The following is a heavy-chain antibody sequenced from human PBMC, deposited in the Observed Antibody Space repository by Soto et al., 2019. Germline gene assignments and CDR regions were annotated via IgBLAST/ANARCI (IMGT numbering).Heavy chain of an antibody. D-gene: IGHD3-10*01. J-gene: IGHJ5*02. V-gene: IGHV4-59*08. CDR3: ARLGDSSGNHAYWFDP. CDR1: GGSISGYY. CDR2: IYNIGST. Sequence: SETLSLTCTVSGGSISGYYWRWLRQPPGKGLEWIGYIYNIGSTNYNPSLRSRVTMSIDTSQEQFSLKVSSVTATDTAAYYCARLGDSSGNHAYWFDPWGQGTLVTVSS.